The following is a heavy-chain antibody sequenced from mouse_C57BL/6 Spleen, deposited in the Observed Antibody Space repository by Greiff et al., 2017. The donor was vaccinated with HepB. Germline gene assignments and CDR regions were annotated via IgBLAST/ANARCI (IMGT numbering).Heavy chain of an antibody. CDR1: GFTFSDFY. Sequence: EVNVVESGGGLVQSGRSLRLSCATSGFTFSDFYMEWVRQAPGKGLEWIAASGNKANDYTTEYSASVKGRFIVSRDTTQSILYLQMNALRAEDTANYYCARDDYGNYVYAMDYWGQGTSVTVSS. D-gene: IGHD2-1*01. CDR2: SGNKANDYTT. CDR3: ARDDYGNYVYAMDY. V-gene: IGHV7-1*01. J-gene: IGHJ4*01.